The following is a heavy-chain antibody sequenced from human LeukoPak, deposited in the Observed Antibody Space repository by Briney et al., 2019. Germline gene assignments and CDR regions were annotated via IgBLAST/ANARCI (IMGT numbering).Heavy chain of an antibody. CDR2: INHSGST. CDR1: GGPFSGYY. V-gene: IGHV4-34*10. CDR3: AGYSYGQGGI. J-gene: IGHJ3*02. Sequence: SEALSLTCAVYGGPFSGYYWSWIRQPPGKELEWTGEINHSGSTNYNPSLKSRATISVDTSKNQFSLKLSSVTAADTAVYYCAGYSYGQGGIWGQGTRVTVSS. D-gene: IGHD5-18*01.